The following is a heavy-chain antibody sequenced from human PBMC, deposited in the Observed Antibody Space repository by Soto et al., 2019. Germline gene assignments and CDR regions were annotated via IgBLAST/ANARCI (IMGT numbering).Heavy chain of an antibody. V-gene: IGHV3-30-3*01. CDR3: ARDRVSSLDY. J-gene: IGHJ4*02. Sequence: QVQLVESGGGVVQPGRSLRLSCAASGFTFSSYAMHWVRQAPGKGLEWVAVISYYGSNKYYADSVKGRFTISRDNSKNTLYLQMNSLRAEDTAVYYCARDRVSSLDYWGQGTLVTVSS. D-gene: IGHD6-13*01. CDR2: ISYYGSNK. CDR1: GFTFSSYA.